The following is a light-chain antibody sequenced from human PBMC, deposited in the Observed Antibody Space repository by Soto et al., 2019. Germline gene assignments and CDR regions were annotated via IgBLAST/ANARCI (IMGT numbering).Light chain of an antibody. CDR3: MQSTQLPPT. V-gene: IGKV2D-29*02. J-gene: IGKJ5*01. CDR2: EVS. Sequence: VMTQTAISLSVAPGQPASISCKSSQSLLHITGETFLFWYLQKPGQSPQLLIYEVSTRVSGVPDRFSGSGSGTDFTLEISRVETDDVGIDYCMQSTQLPPTFGQGKRL. CDR1: QSLLHITGETF.